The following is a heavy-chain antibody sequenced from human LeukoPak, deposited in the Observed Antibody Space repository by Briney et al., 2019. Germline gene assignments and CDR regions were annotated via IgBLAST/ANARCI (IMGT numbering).Heavy chain of an antibody. CDR1: GGTFTSYA. D-gene: IGHD3-16*02. J-gene: IGHJ3*02. V-gene: IGHV1-69*13. Sequence: SVKVSCKASGGTFTSYAISWVRQAPGQGLEWMGGIIPIFGTANYAQKFQGRVTITADESTSTAYMELSSLRSEDTAVYYCARGGGEYDYVWGSYRHAFDIWGQGTMVTVSS. CDR2: IIPIFGTA. CDR3: ARGGGEYDYVWGSYRHAFDI.